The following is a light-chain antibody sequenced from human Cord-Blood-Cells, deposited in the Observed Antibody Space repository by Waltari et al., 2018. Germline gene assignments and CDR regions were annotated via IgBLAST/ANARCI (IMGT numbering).Light chain of an antibody. CDR1: SPNIGAGYD. Sequence: QSVLTQPPSVSGAPGQRVTISCTGSSPNIGAGYDVPWYQQLPGTAPKPLIYGNSNRPSGVPDRFSGSKSGTSASLAITGLQAEDEADYYCQSYDSSLSWVFGGGTKLTVL. CDR2: GNS. J-gene: IGLJ2*01. CDR3: QSYDSSLSWV. V-gene: IGLV1-40*01.